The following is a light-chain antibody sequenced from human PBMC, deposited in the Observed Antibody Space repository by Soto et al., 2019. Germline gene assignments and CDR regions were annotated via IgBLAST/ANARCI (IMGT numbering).Light chain of an antibody. CDR3: QQYYSTPLT. CDR1: QSVFYSAKSKNS. Sequence: DIVMTQSPDSLAVSLGERATINCKSSQSVFYSAKSKNSLDWYQQKPGQPPKLLIYWASTRESGVPDRFSGSGSGTEFTLTISSLQAEDVAVYYCQQYYSTPLTFGGGTKVEI. J-gene: IGKJ4*01. V-gene: IGKV4-1*01. CDR2: WAS.